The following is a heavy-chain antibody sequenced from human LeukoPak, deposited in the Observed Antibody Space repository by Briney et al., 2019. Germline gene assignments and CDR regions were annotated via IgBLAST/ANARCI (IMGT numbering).Heavy chain of an antibody. D-gene: IGHD4-17*01. CDR1: GFTFSSCW. CDR2: IKQDGSEK. V-gene: IGHV3-7*01. CDR3: ASAYGDY. Sequence: GGSLRLSCAASGFTFSSCWMSWVRQAPGKGLEWVANIKQDGSEKYYVDSVKGRFTISRDNAKNSLYLQMNSLRAEDTAVYYCASAYGDYWGQGTLVTVSS. J-gene: IGHJ4*02.